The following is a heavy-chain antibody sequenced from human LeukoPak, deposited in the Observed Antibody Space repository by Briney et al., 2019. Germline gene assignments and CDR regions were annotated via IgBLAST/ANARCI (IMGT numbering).Heavy chain of an antibody. CDR1: GYTFTSYG. V-gene: IGHV1-18*01. CDR2: ISAYNGNT. Sequence: GASVKVSCKASGYTFTSYGISWVRQAPGQGLEWMGWISAYNGNTNYAQKLQGRVTMTTDTSTSTAYMELRSLRSDDTAVYYCARDVLYDYVWGSYRPQPRVKLENFDYWGQGTLVTVSS. CDR3: ARDVLYDYVWGSYRPQPRVKLENFDY. J-gene: IGHJ4*02. D-gene: IGHD3-16*02.